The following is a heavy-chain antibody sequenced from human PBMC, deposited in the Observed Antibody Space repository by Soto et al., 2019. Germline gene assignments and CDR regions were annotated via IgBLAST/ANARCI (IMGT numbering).Heavy chain of an antibody. D-gene: IGHD5-18*01. CDR2: INHGGST. CDR3: ARRGYSYGYYFDY. J-gene: IGHJ4*02. CDR1: GGSFSGYY. Sequence: SAPLSLTCAVYGGSFSGYYWSWIRQPPGKGLEWIGEINHGGSTNYNPSLKSRVTISVDTSKNQFSLKLSSVTAADTAVYYCARRGYSYGYYFDYWGQGTLVTVSS. V-gene: IGHV4-34*01.